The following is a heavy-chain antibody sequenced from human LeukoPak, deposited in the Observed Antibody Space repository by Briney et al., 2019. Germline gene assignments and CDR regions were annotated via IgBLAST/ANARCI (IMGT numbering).Heavy chain of an antibody. CDR2: IYYSGST. J-gene: IGHJ4*02. D-gene: IGHD1-26*01. CDR1: GGSISSGGYY. CDR3: ARYSAAPTRGPPEYYFDY. Sequence: PSETLSLTCTVSGGSISSGGYYWSWIRQHPGKGLEWIGYIYYSGSTNYNPSLKSRVTISVDTSKNQFSLKLSSVTAADTAVYYCARYSAAPTRGPPEYYFDYWGQGTLVTVSS. V-gene: IGHV4-61*08.